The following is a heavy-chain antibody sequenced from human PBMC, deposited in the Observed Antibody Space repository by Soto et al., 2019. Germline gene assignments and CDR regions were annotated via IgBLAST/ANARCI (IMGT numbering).Heavy chain of an antibody. V-gene: IGHV1-69*12. J-gene: IGHJ6*02. D-gene: IGHD1-26*01. CDR2: IIPIFPKP. CDR1: GGSFSTYA. CDR3: ARDQDRVEVGGNYSYATDV. Sequence: QVQLVQSGAEVKKPGSSVKVSCRVPGGSFSTYAISWVRQAPGQGLEWMGGIIPIFPKPHYGQKFQGRVTITADESTTTAYMELTNLRSEDTAVYYCARDQDRVEVGGNYSYATDVWGQGTTVTVSS.